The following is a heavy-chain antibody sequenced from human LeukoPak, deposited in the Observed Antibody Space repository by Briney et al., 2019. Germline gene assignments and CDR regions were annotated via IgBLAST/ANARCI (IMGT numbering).Heavy chain of an antibody. J-gene: IGHJ3*02. CDR2: INPSGGST. Sequence: GASVKVSCKASGYTFTSYYMHWVRQAPGQGLEWMGIINPSGGSTSYAQKFQGRVTMTRDTSTSTVYMELSSLRSEDTAVYYCAREIVWNDVECAFDIWGQGTMATVSS. CDR3: AREIVWNDVECAFDI. V-gene: IGHV1-46*01. D-gene: IGHD1-1*01. CDR1: GYTFTSYY.